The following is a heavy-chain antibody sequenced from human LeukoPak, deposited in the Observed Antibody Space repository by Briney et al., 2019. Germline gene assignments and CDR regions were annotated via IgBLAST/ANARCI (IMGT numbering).Heavy chain of an antibody. CDR1: GGSFSGYY. CDR2: INHSGST. CDR3: ARADDFWSGYYDY. V-gene: IGHV4-34*01. J-gene: IGHJ4*02. D-gene: IGHD3-3*01. Sequence: SETLSLTCAVYGGSFSGYYWSWIRQPPGKGLEWIGEINHSGSTNYNPSLKSRVTISVDTSKNQFSLKLSSVTAADTAVYYCARADDFWSGYYDYWGQGTLVTVSS.